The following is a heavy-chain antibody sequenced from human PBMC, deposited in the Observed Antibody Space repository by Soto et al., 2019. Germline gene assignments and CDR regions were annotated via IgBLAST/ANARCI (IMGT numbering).Heavy chain of an antibody. D-gene: IGHD7-27*01. J-gene: IGHJ4*02. CDR3: AKDRAEWGSYDY. V-gene: IGHV3-23*01. CDR2: ISGSGGST. CDR1: GFTFSSYA. Sequence: EVQMLESGGGLVQPGESLRLSFAASGFTFSSYAMSWVRQAPGKGLKWVSTISGSGGSTYYAESVKGRFTISRDNSKNTLYLQMNSLRAEDTAVYYCAKDRAEWGSYDYWGQGILVTVSS.